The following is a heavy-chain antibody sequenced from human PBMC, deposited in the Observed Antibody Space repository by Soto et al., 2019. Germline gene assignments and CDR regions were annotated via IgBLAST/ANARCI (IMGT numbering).Heavy chain of an antibody. V-gene: IGHV3-30*18. CDR3: AKAGGGFGDFVHH. CDR2: ILYDGSDK. CDR1: GSTFSSYG. J-gene: IGHJ4*02. Sequence: PXGSMRLSCAASGSTFSSYGMHWVRQAPGKGLEWVTGILYDGSDKYYADSVKGRFTISRENSKNTLYLQMNSLRTEDSAVYYCAKAGGGFGDFVHHWGQGTPVTVSS. D-gene: IGHD3-10*01.